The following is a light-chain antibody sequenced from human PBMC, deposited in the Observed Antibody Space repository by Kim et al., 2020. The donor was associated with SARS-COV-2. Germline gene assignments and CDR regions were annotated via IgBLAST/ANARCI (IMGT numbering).Light chain of an antibody. Sequence: SWSPGESATLACRASQSVSSYLAGYQQKPGQAPRLRIYDASNRATGIPARFSGSGSGTDFTLTISSLEPEDFAVYYCQQRSNWWTFGQGTKVDIK. V-gene: IGKV3-11*01. CDR3: QQRSNWWT. CDR1: QSVSSY. CDR2: DAS. J-gene: IGKJ1*01.